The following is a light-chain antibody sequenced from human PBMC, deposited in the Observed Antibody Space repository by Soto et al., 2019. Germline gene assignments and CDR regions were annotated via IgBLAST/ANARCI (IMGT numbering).Light chain of an antibody. V-gene: IGKV3-15*01. CDR2: GAS. J-gene: IGKJ3*01. Sequence: EIVMTQSPATLSVSPGERATLSCRASQSVSSSLAWYQQKPGQAPRLLIYGASTRATGIPARFSGSGSGTELTLTISSLQSEDFAVCYCQQYINWLFGPGTKMDSK. CDR1: QSVSSS. CDR3: QQYINWL.